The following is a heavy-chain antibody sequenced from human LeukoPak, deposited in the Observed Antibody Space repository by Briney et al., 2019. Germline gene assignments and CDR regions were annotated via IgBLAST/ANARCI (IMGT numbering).Heavy chain of an antibody. CDR3: ARADSYYYGSGIRYYWFDP. D-gene: IGHD3-10*01. V-gene: IGHV3-7*04. CDR2: IKKDGSEN. J-gene: IGHJ5*02. CDR1: GFTFSSYW. Sequence: GGSLRLSWAASGFTFSSYWMSWGGQAPGKGRGGGANIKKDGSENYYVDSVKGRFTISRDNARNSLYLQMNSLRAEDTAVYYCARADSYYYGSGIRYYWFDPWGQGTLVTVSS.